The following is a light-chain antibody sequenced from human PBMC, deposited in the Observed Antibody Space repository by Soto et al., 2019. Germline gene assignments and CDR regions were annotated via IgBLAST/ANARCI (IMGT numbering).Light chain of an antibody. CDR2: VNS. Sequence: QLVLTQPPSVSGAPGQRVTISCTGSTSNIGAGYDVHWYQQLPGTAPKLLIYVNSKRPSGVPDRFSGSKSGTSASLAITGLQAEDEADYYCQSYDSSLSGYVFGTGTKVTVL. CDR1: TSNIGAGYD. V-gene: IGLV1-40*01. CDR3: QSYDSSLSGYV. J-gene: IGLJ1*01.